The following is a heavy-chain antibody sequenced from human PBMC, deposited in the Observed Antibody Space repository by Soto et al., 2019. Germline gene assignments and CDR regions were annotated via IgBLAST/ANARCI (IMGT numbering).Heavy chain of an antibody. D-gene: IGHD6-19*01. V-gene: IGHV1-46*01. J-gene: IGHJ5*02. Sequence: GASVKVSCKASGYTFTSYYMHWVRQAPGQGLEWMGIINPSGGSTSYAQKFQGRVTMTRDTSTSTVYMELSSLRSEDTAVYYCARGSSGWYGHNWFDPWGQGTLVTVSS. CDR2: INPSGGST. CDR3: ARGSSGWYGHNWFDP. CDR1: GYTFTSYY.